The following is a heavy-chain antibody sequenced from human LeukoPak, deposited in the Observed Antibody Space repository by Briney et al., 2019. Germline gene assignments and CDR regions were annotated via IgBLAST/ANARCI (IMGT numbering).Heavy chain of an antibody. J-gene: IGHJ5*02. D-gene: IGHD5-24*01. CDR2: INHSGRT. CDR3: ARQVTVEMATIIRFDP. V-gene: IGHV4-34*01. Sequence: SETLSLTCAVYGGSFSGYYWSWIRQPPGKGLELIGEINHSGRTNYNPSLKSRVTISVDTSKNQLSLNLSSVTAAETAVYYCARQVTVEMATIIRFDPWGQGTLVTVSS. CDR1: GGSFSGYY.